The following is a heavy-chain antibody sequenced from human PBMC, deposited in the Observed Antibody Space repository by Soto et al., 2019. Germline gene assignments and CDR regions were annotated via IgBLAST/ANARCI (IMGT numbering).Heavy chain of an antibody. CDR2: FYDSGST. J-gene: IGHJ6*02. CDR3: ARAGCSGGSCPNYYYYGMDV. D-gene: IGHD2-15*01. CDR1: GGSISSYY. V-gene: IGHV4-59*01. Sequence: PSETLSLTCTVSGGSISSYYWSWIRQPPGKGLEWIGYFYDSGSTNNNPSLKSRVTISVDTSKNQFSLKLSSVTAADTAVYYCARAGCSGGSCPNYYYYGMDVWGQGTTVTVSS.